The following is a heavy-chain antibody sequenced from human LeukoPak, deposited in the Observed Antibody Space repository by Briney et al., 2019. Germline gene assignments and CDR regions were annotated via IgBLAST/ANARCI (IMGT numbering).Heavy chain of an antibody. D-gene: IGHD2-15*01. Sequence: GGSLRLSCAASGFTVSSNYMSWVRQAPGKGLEWVSVIYSGGSTYYADSVKGRLTITRDNSKNTLYLQMNTLRAEDTAVYYCARDRDNSYDYWGQGTLVTVSS. CDR3: ARDRDNSYDY. CDR1: GFTVSSNY. V-gene: IGHV3-53*01. J-gene: IGHJ4*02. CDR2: IYSGGST.